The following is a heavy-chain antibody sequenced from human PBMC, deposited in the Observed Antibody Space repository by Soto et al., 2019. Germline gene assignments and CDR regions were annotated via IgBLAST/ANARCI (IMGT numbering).Heavy chain of an antibody. J-gene: IGHJ6*02. V-gene: IGHV4-39*01. D-gene: IGHD6-13*01. Sequence: SETLSLTCTVSGGSISSSSYYWGWIRQPPGRGLEWIGSIYYSGSTYYNPSLKSRVTISVDTSKNQFSLKLSSVTAADTAVYYCARQAAGSIYYYYYYGMDVWGQGTTVTVSS. CDR3: ARQAAGSIYYYYYYGMDV. CDR1: GGSISSSSYY. CDR2: IYYSGST.